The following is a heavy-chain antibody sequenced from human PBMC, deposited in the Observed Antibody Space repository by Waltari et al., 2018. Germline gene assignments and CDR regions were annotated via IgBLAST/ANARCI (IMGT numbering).Heavy chain of an antibody. CDR3: AKYRRIAGAGPTYYYYMDV. D-gene: IGHD6-19*01. J-gene: IGHJ6*03. Sequence: EVQLVESGGGLVQPGGSLRLSCAASGFTFSSYAMSWVRQAPGKGLEWVSAISGSGGSTYYADSVKGRFTISRDKSKNTLYRQMNSLRAEDTAVYYCAKYRRIAGAGPTYYYYMDVWGKGTTVTVSS. CDR1: GFTFSSYA. CDR2: ISGSGGST. V-gene: IGHV3-23*04.